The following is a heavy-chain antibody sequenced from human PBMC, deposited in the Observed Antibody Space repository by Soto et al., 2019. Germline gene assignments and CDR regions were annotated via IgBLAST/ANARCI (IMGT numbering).Heavy chain of an antibody. V-gene: IGHV4-31*03. CDR2: FYYTGTP. Sequence: SETLSLTCTVSGGSIISGLYHWNWIRQLPGKGLEWIGFFYYTGTPYYNPSLKSRVTISVDTSQNQFSLRLTSVTAADTAVYYCARRRPDSDWAFDSWGQGTLVTVSS. CDR3: ARRRPDSDWAFDS. J-gene: IGHJ4*02. CDR1: GGSIISGLYH. D-gene: IGHD6-19*01.